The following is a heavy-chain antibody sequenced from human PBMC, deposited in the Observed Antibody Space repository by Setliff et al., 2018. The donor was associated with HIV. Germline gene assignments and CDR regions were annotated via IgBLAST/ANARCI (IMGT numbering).Heavy chain of an antibody. CDR2: ISHDGSIE. CDR3: VRDPIEGSPDYFDY. J-gene: IGHJ4*02. Sequence: PGGSLRLSCAASGFTFRSYAMHWVRQAPGKGLEWVADISHDGSIEDYADSVRGRFTISRDNSRNTLFLHMNNLRPEDTATYYCVRDPIEGSPDYFDYWGQGALVTVSS. CDR1: GFTFRSYA. V-gene: IGHV3-30*04. D-gene: IGHD1-26*01.